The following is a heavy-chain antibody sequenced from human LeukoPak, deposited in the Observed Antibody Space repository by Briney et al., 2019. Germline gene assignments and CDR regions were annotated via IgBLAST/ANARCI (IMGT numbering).Heavy chain of an antibody. CDR1: GFTFSSYA. J-gene: IGHJ6*02. D-gene: IGHD3-10*01. V-gene: IGHV3-30-3*01. CDR2: ISYDGSNK. CDR3: ARGLVVRGVYYYGMDV. Sequence: SGRSLRLSCAASGFTFSSYAMHWVRQAPGKGLEWVAVISYDGSNKYYADSVKGRFTISRDNSKNTLYLQMNSLRAEDTAVYYCARGLVVRGVYYYGMDVWGQGTTVTVSS.